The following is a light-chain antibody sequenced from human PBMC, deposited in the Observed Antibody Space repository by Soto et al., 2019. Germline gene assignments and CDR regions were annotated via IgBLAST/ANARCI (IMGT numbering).Light chain of an antibody. J-gene: IGKJ3*01. Sequence: EIMMTQSPATLSLSPGERATLSCRASENISRKLAWYQQRPGQAPRLLIPGASTRATGISARFSGSGSGTVFSLTISSLQSEDFAVYYCQQYENWPFTFGPGTKVEIK. CDR2: GAS. V-gene: IGKV3-15*01. CDR3: QQYENWPFT. CDR1: ENISRK.